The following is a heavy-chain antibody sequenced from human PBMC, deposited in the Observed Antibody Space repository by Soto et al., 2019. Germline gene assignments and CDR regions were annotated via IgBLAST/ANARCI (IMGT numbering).Heavy chain of an antibody. CDR2: ISSSSSTI. CDR1: GFTFSSYS. V-gene: IGHV3-48*01. D-gene: IGHD2-15*01. J-gene: IGHJ3*02. CDR3: ARGCSGGSCYLENAFDI. Sequence: GGSLRLSCAASGFTFSSYSMNWVRQAPGKGLEWVSYISSSSSTIYYADSVKGRFTISRDNAKNSLYLQMNSLRAEDTAVYYCARGCSGGSCYLENAFDIWGQGTMVTVSS.